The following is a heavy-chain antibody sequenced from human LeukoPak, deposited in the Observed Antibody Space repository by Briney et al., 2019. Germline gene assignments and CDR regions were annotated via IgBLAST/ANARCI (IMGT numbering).Heavy chain of an antibody. Sequence: ASVKVSCKASGYTFNSYGISWVRQAPGQGLEWMGWISVYNGDTKYAQKLQGRVTMTTDTSTSTAYMELRSLRSDDTAVYYCARLGSERNFDYWGQGTLVTVSS. J-gene: IGHJ4*02. D-gene: IGHD1-14*01. CDR3: ARLGSERNFDY. V-gene: IGHV1-18*01. CDR1: GYTFNSYG. CDR2: ISVYNGDT.